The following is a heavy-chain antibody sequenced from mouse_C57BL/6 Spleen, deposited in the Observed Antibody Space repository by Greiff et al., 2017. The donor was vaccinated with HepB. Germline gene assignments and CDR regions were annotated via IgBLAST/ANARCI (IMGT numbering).Heavy chain of an antibody. D-gene: IGHD1-1*01. Sequence: VKLMESGPELVKPGASVKISCKASGYAFSSSWMNWVKQRPGKGLEWIGRIYPGDGDTNYNGKFKGKATLTADKSSSTAYMQLSSLTSEDSAVYFCARWEYYGSSSYWYFDVWGTGTTVTVSS. V-gene: IGHV1-82*01. CDR1: GYAFSSSW. CDR2: IYPGDGDT. CDR3: ARWEYYGSSSYWYFDV. J-gene: IGHJ1*03.